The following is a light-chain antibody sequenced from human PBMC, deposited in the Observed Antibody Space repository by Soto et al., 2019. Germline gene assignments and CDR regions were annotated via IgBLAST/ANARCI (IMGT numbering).Light chain of an antibody. CDR1: QSISSG. V-gene: IGKV1-5*01. Sequence: DIPMTQSPSTLSASVGDRVTITCRASQSISSGLAWYQQKPGKAPKLLIYDASSLESGVPSRFSGSGSGTEFPLDISSLQPDDFATYYCQQYNSYPWTFGQGTKVEIK. J-gene: IGKJ1*01. CDR2: DAS. CDR3: QQYNSYPWT.